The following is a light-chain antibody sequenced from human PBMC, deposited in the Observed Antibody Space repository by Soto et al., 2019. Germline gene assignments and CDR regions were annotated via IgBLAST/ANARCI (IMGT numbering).Light chain of an antibody. CDR1: QTTNTW. J-gene: IGKJ2*01. V-gene: IGKV1-5*01. Sequence: DIPMTQFPSTLSASVGDRVTITCRASQTTNTWLAWYQQKPGTAPKLLIYDASSLEGGVPSRFSASGSGTEFTLTISSLQPDDLAPYYCQQYINYPYTFGQGTKVEIK. CDR3: QQYINYPYT. CDR2: DAS.